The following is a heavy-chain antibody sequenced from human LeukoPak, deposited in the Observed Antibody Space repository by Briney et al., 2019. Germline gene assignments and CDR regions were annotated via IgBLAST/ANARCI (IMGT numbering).Heavy chain of an antibody. CDR1: GSSISRSSYY. CDR2: IYYSGST. CDR3: ARINILDYGDYVPKPNYYYYGMDV. J-gene: IGHJ6*02. D-gene: IGHD4-17*01. V-gene: IGHV4-39*01. Sequence: PSETLSLTCTVSGSSISRSSYYWGWIRQPPGKGLEWIGSIYYSGSTYYNPSLKSRVTISVDTSKNQFSLKLSSVTAADTAVYYCARINILDYGDYVPKPNYYYYGMDVWGQGTTVTVSS.